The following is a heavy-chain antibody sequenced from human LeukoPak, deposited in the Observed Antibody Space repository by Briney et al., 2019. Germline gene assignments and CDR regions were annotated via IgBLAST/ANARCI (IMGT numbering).Heavy chain of an antibody. Sequence: GGSLRLSCAASGFTFSSFTMHWVRQIPGERPEWVSSISGDTTYIYYADSIKGRFTISRDNTNTSLFLQMNSLRAEDTATYFCARRGTDASFSFFDVWGQGTMVTVSS. CDR2: ISGDTTYI. V-gene: IGHV3-21*01. CDR1: GFTFSSFT. J-gene: IGHJ3*01. CDR3: ARRGTDASFSFFDV. D-gene: IGHD1-1*01.